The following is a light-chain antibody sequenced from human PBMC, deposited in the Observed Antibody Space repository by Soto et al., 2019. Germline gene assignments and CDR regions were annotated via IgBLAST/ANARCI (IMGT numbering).Light chain of an antibody. CDR1: QGIANF. CDR3: QQRNSFPIP. Sequence: IQFTQSPSSLSASVGDRVTISCRASQGIANFLAWYQQKPGKAPKLLIHAAFTLQSGVPSRFSGSGSGTDFTLTISSLQPEDGATYYCQQRNSFPIPFGPGTKVDIK. CDR2: AAF. V-gene: IGKV1-9*01. J-gene: IGKJ3*01.